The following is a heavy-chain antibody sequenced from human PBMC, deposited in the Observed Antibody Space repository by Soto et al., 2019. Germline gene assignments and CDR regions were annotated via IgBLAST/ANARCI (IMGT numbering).Heavy chain of an antibody. CDR2: IYYSGST. Sequence: QVQLQESGPGLVKPSQTLSLTCTVSGGSISSGGYYWSWIRQHPGKGLEWIGYIYYSGSTYYNPSLKSRVTLSVDTSKNQFSLKLSSVTAADTAVYYCARDSTTGTTTLWAFDIWGQGTMVTVSS. CDR3: ARDSTTGTTTLWAFDI. J-gene: IGHJ3*02. CDR1: GGSISSGGYY. V-gene: IGHV4-31*03. D-gene: IGHD1-7*01.